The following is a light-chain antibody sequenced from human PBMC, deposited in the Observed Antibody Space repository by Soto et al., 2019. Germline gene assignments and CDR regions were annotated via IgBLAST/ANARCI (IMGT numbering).Light chain of an antibody. V-gene: IGLV2-14*01. Sequence: QSALTQPASVSGSPGQSITISCTGTSXDVGGYNYVCWYQHHPGKAPKLTISEVSNRPSGVSDHFSGSKSGNTASLTISGLQPEDEADYYCTSFTSSTTYVFGTGTKSPP. CDR3: TSFTSSTTYV. CDR1: SXDVGGYNY. J-gene: IGLJ1*01. CDR2: EVS.